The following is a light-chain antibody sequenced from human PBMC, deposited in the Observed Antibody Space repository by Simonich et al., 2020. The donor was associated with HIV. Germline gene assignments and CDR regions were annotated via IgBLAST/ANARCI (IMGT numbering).Light chain of an antibody. V-gene: IGKV1-NL1*01. CDR2: AAS. CDR3: QQRSNWPPYT. Sequence: DIQMTQSPSSLSASVGDRVTITCRASQDISNSLFWYQQKPGKAPKLLLYAASRLESGVPSRFSGSGSGTDYTLTISSLQPEDFAAYYCQQRSNWPPYTFGQGTKLEIK. CDR1: QDISNS. J-gene: IGKJ2*01.